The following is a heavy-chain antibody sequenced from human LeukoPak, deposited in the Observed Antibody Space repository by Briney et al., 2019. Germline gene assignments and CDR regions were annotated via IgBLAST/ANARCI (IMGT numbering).Heavy chain of an antibody. J-gene: IGHJ4*02. Sequence: QPGRSLRLSCAASGFTFSNYGLHWVRQAPGKGLEWLAAMWFDGSHKYYADSVKGRFTISRDNYKSMLYLQMDSLRAEDTAVYYCARDITGDPPPYYFDYWGQGSLVTVSS. D-gene: IGHD7-27*01. V-gene: IGHV3-33*01. CDR3: ARDITGDPPPYYFDY. CDR1: GFTFSNYG. CDR2: MWFDGSHK.